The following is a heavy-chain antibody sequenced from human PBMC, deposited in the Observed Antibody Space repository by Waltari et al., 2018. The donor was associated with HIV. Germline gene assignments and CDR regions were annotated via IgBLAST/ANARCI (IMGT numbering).Heavy chain of an antibody. D-gene: IGHD2-2*01. CDR3: ARGVPAATDWFDP. CDR2: IYISGST. CDR1: GGSISSGSYY. V-gene: IGHV4-61*02. J-gene: IGHJ5*02. Sequence: QVQLQESGPGLVKPSQTLSLTCTVSGGSISSGSYYWSWIRQPAGKGLEWIGRIYISGSTNYNPALNSRVTISVDTSKNHFSRKLSSVTAADTAVYYGARGVPAATDWFDPWGQGTLVTVSS.